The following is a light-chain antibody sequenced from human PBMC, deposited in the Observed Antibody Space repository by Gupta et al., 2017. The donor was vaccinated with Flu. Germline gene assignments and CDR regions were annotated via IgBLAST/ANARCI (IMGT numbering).Light chain of an antibody. CDR2: KAS. CDR3: QQYDSFST. Sequence: DIQMTQSPSTLSASVGDRVTITCRASQTINNYLAWYKHRPGKGPILLLSKASTLESGVPSRFSGTGSGKSFTLTISILQPDDFAAYYCQQYDSFSTFGQGTTVEIK. V-gene: IGKV1-5*03. J-gene: IGKJ1*01. CDR1: QTINNY.